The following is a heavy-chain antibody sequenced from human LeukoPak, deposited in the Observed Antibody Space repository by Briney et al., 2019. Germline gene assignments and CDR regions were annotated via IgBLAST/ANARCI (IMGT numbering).Heavy chain of an antibody. J-gene: IGHJ4*02. CDR3: ARSTSHFDY. Sequence: GRSLRLSCAASGFTFSSYAMHWVRHAPGKGLEWVAVISYDGSNKYYADSVKGRFTISRDNSKNTLYLQMNSLRAEDTAVYYCARSTSHFDYWGQGTLVTVSS. CDR2: ISYDGSNK. CDR1: GFTFSSYA. V-gene: IGHV3-30*04.